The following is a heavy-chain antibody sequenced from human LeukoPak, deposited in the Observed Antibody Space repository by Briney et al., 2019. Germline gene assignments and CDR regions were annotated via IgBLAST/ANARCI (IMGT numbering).Heavy chain of an antibody. CDR3: ARVYFDWSEYFQH. D-gene: IGHD3-9*01. CDR2: INPNSGGT. CDR1: GYTFTSYY. J-gene: IGHJ1*01. Sequence: ASVKVSCKSSGYTFTSYYMYWVRQAPGQGLEWMGWINPNSGGTNYAQKFQGRVTMTRDTSISTAYMELSRLRSDDTAVYYCARVYFDWSEYFQHWGQGTLVTVSS. V-gene: IGHV1-2*02.